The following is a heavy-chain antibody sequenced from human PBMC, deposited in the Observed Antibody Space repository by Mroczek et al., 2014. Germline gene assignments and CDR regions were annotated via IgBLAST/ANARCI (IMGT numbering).Heavy chain of an antibody. CDR1: GFTFSSYS. V-gene: IGHV3-21*01. Sequence: VQLVESGGGLVKPGGSLRLSCAASGFTFSSYSMNWVRQAPGKGLEWVSSISSSSSYIYYADSVKGRFTISRDNAKNSLYLQMNSLRAEDTAVYYCARPMERENVVVPAALFGNSRHDAFDIWGPKGQWSPVSS. CDR2: ISSSSSYI. CDR3: ARPMERENVVVPAALFGNSRHDAFDI. D-gene: IGHD2-2*01. J-gene: IGHJ3*02.